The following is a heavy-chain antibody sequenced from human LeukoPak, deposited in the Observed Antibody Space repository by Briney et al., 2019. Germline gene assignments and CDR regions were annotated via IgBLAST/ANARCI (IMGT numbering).Heavy chain of an antibody. D-gene: IGHD3-22*01. CDR2: IYYSGST. V-gene: IGHV4-30-4*01. CDR3: AREGLGSNWFDP. CDR1: GGSISSGDYY. Sequence: SETLSLTCTVSGGSISSGDYYWSWIRQPPGTGLEWIGYIYYSGSTYYNPSLKSRVTISVDTSKNQFSLKLSSVTAADTAVYYCAREGLGSNWFDPWGQGTLVTVSS. J-gene: IGHJ5*02.